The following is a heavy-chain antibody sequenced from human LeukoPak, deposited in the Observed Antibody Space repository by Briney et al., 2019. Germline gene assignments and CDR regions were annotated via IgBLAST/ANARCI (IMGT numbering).Heavy chain of an antibody. J-gene: IGHJ4*02. CDR3: ARYFDTSGYPYYVDY. D-gene: IGHD3-22*01. CDR1: GFTLENYA. Sequence: GGSLRLSCGASGFTLENYAINWVRQAPGKGLEWVSAISNSEVSSITESGDGTYHADSVKGRFTISRDNAKNSLYLQMTSLRAEDTAVYYCARYFDTSGYPYYVDYWGRGALVTVSS. CDR2: ISNSEVSSITESGDGT. V-gene: IGHV3-21*01.